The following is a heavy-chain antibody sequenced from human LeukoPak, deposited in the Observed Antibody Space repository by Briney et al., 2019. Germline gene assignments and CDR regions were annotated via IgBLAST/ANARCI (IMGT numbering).Heavy chain of an antibody. CDR1: GFTFSSYA. CDR3: AREGPRGNSQFDY. V-gene: IGHV3-30-3*01. CDR2: ISYDGSNK. J-gene: IGHJ4*02. D-gene: IGHD2/OR15-2a*01. Sequence: GGSLRLSCAASGFTFSSYAMHWVRQAPGKGLEWVAVISYDGSNKYYADSVKGRFTISRDNSKNTLYLQMNSLRAEDTALYYCAREGPRGNSQFDYWGQGTLVTVSS.